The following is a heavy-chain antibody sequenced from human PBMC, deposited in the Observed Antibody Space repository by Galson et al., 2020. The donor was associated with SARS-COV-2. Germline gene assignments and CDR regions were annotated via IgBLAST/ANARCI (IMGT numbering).Heavy chain of an antibody. V-gene: IGHV4-61*02. CDR2: IYTSGST. J-gene: IGHJ4*02. D-gene: IGHD6-19*01. CDR3: ARGLEAVAGIDY. CDR1: GGSISSGSYY. Sequence: SETLSLTCTVSGGSISSGSYYWSWIRQPAGKGLEWIGRIYTSGSTNYNPSLKSRVTISVDTSKNQFSLKLSSVTAADTAVYYCARGLEAVAGIDYWGQGTLVTVSS.